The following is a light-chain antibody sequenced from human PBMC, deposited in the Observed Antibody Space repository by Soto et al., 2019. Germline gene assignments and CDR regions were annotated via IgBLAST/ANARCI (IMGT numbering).Light chain of an antibody. Sequence: QSALTQPASVSGSPGQSITISCTGTSSDVGSYNLVSWYQQHPGKAPKFMIYEGSKRPSGVSNRFSGSKSGNTASLTISGLQAEDEAHYYCGSYAGSSTPWVFGGGTKLTVL. CDR3: GSYAGSSTPWV. J-gene: IGLJ3*02. CDR1: SSDVGSYNL. V-gene: IGLV2-23*01. CDR2: EGS.